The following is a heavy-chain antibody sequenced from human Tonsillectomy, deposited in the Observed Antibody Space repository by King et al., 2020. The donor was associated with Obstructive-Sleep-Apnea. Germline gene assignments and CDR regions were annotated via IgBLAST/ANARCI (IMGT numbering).Heavy chain of an antibody. J-gene: IGHJ3*02. CDR2: IYYSGST. V-gene: IGHV4-59*01. CDR3: ARSGATILSAFDI. Sequence: VQLQESGPGLVKPSETLSLTCTVSGGSISSYYWSWIRQPPGKGLEWIGYIYYSGSTNYNPPLQSRVTISVDTSKNQFSLKLSSVTAADTAVYYCARSGATILSAFDIWGQGTMVTVSS. D-gene: IGHD1-26*01. CDR1: GGSISSYY.